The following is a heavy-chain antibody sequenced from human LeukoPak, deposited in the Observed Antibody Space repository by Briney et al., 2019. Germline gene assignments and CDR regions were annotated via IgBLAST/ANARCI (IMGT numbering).Heavy chain of an antibody. CDR2: MNADIGNT. D-gene: IGHD3-3*01. CDR3: ARVDAYYDFWSGYSPDAFDI. CDR1: GYTFTSYD. J-gene: IGHJ3*02. V-gene: IGHV1-8*01. Sequence: ASLKVSCKASGYTFTSYDINWVREATGRGLEWMGWMNADIGNTCSAQTFQGRVTMTRNTSISTAYMELSSLRSEDTAVYYCARVDAYYDFWSGYSPDAFDIWGQGTMVTVSS.